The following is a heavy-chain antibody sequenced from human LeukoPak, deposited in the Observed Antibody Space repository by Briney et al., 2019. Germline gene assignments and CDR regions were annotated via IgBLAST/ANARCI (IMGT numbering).Heavy chain of an antibody. CDR1: GGSVSSGSYY. D-gene: IGHD3-10*01. Sequence: PSETLSLTCTVSGGSVSSGSYYWSWIRQPPGKGLEWIGYIYYSGSTNYNPSLKSRVTISVDTSKNQLSLKLSSVTAADTAVYYCAREGLVDNWFDPWGQGTLVTVSS. V-gene: IGHV4-61*01. J-gene: IGHJ5*02. CDR3: AREGLVDNWFDP. CDR2: IYYSGST.